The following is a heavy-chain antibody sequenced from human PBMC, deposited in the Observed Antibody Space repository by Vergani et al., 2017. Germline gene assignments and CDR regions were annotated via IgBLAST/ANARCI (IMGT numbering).Heavy chain of an antibody. CDR2: IRSKAYGGTT. CDR3: VRDQVTMLRGSDALDI. Sequence: VQLVESGGGLVQPGRSLRLSCTASGFTFGDYAMSWFRQAPGKGLEWVGFIRSKAYGGTTEYAASVKGRFTISRDDSKSIAYLQMNNLQTEDTAMYYCVRDQVTMLRGSDALDIWGQGTMVTVSS. D-gene: IGHD3-10*01. J-gene: IGHJ3*02. V-gene: IGHV3-49*03. CDR1: GFTFGDYA.